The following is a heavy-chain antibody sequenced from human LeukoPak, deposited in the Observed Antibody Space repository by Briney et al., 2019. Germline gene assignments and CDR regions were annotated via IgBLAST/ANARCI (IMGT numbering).Heavy chain of an antibody. Sequence: PGGSLRLSCAASGFTFSSCDMSRVRQAPGRGLEWVSAIGGGGTPYYADSVKGRFTISRDNSKNTLYLQMNSLRAEDTAVYYCAKDDHGGSGWRDYFDQWGQGTLVTVSS. CDR3: AKDDHGGSGWRDYFDQ. CDR1: GFTFSSCD. V-gene: IGHV3-23*01. D-gene: IGHD6-19*01. CDR2: IGGGGTP. J-gene: IGHJ4*02.